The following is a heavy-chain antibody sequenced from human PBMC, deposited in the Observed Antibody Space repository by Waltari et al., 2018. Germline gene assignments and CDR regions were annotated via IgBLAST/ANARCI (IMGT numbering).Heavy chain of an antibody. V-gene: IGHV1-69*08. CDR3: ARDSVTMTNKAFDI. CDR2: IIPSLGIA. J-gene: IGHJ3*02. D-gene: IGHD3-22*01. Sequence: QVQLVQSGAEVKKPGSSVKVSCKASGGTFSSYTISWVRQAPGQGLEWMGRIIPSLGIANYAQKFQGRVTITADKSTSTAYMELSSLRSEDTAVYYCARDSVTMTNKAFDIWGQGTMVTVSS. CDR1: GGTFSSYT.